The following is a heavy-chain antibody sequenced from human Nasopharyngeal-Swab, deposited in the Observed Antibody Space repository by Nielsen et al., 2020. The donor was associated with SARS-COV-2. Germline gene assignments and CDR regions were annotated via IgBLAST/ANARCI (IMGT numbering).Heavy chain of an antibody. J-gene: IGHJ4*02. V-gene: IGHV3-30*04. CDR1: GFTFSSYA. D-gene: IGHD6-13*01. CDR2: ISYDGSNK. CDR3: AKDHDRSIAAAGDY. Sequence: GGSLRLSCAASGFTFSSYAMHWVRQAPGKGLEWVAVISYDGSNKYYADSVKGRFTISRDNSKNTLYLQMNSLRAEDTAVYYCAKDHDRSIAAAGDYWGQGTLVTVSS.